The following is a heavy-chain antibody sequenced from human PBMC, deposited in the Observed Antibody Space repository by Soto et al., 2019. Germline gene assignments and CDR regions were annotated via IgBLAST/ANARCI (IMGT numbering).Heavy chain of an antibody. Sequence: GGSLRLSCAASGFSFSGYSINWIRQAPGQGLEWVSSVTSSSGHTNYADSVKGRFTISRDNARNSLFLQMNSLGAEDSAVYYCARDRSYASAMDVWGQGTTVTVSS. CDR3: ARDRSYASAMDV. CDR2: VTSSSGHT. J-gene: IGHJ6*02. CDR1: GFSFSGYS. D-gene: IGHD2-2*01. V-gene: IGHV3-21*01.